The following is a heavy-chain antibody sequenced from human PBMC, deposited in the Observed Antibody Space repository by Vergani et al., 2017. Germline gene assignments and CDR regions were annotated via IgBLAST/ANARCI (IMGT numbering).Heavy chain of an antibody. Sequence: QVQLVQSGAEVKKPGSSVKVSCKASGGTFSSYAISWVRQAPGQGLEWMGGIIPIFGTANYAQKFQGRVTITADESTSTAYMELSSLRSEDTAVYYCARKNERVVPELDHDAFDIWGEGTMVTVSS. CDR3: ARKNERVVPELDHDAFDI. J-gene: IGHJ3*02. CDR2: IIPIFGTA. CDR1: GGTFSSYA. V-gene: IGHV1-69*01. D-gene: IGHD3-3*01.